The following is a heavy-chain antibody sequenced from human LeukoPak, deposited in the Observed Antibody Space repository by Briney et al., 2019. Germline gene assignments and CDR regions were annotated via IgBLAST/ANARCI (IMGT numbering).Heavy chain of an antibody. Sequence: SETLSLTCTVSGGSISSYYWSWIRQPPGKGLEWIGYIYYSGSTNYNPSLKSRVTISVDTSKNQFSLKLSSVTAADTAVYYCARDRGIAAPLGYYYYYMDVWGKGTTVTVSS. CDR1: GGSISSYY. CDR3: ARDRGIAAPLGYYYYYMDV. V-gene: IGHV4-59*01. CDR2: IYYSGST. D-gene: IGHD6-13*01. J-gene: IGHJ6*03.